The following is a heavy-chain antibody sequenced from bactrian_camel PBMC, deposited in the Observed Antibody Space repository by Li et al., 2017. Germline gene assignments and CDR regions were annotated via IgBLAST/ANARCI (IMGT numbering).Heavy chain of an antibody. V-gene: IGHV3S53*01. CDR2: LKSDGTT. D-gene: IGHD2*01. Sequence: QVQLVESGGGSVQAGGSLRLSCKASGYTAGLNCMAWFRQAPGNECELVSTLKSDGTTFTADSVEGRFTISQDNAKNTVYLQMNSLKPKDTALYYCATLTFDGGSRPSKFGYWGQGTQVTVS. J-gene: IGHJ6*01. CDR1: GYTAGLNC. CDR3: ATLTFDGGSRPSKFGY.